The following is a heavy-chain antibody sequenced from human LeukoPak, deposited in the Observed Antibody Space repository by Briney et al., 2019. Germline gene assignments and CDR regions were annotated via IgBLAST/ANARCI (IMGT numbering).Heavy chain of an antibody. CDR1: GYTFTSYY. J-gene: IGHJ4*02. Sequence: ASVKVSCKASGYTFTSYYMHWVRQAPGQGLEWMGWINPNSGGTNYAQKFQGRVTMARDTSISTAYMELSRLRSDDTAVYYCARGPLWPSYYFDYWGQGTLVTVSS. D-gene: IGHD5-18*01. V-gene: IGHV1-2*02. CDR3: ARGPLWPSYYFDY. CDR2: INPNSGGT.